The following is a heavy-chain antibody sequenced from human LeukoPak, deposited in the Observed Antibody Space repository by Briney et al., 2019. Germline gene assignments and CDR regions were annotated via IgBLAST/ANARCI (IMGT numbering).Heavy chain of an antibody. J-gene: IGHJ4*02. Sequence: SVKVSCNASGGTFSSYAISWVRQAPGQGLEWMGGIIPIFGTANYAQKFQGRVTITADKSTSTAYMELSSLRSEDTAVYYCARDYGDYAFDYWGQGTLVTVSS. CDR1: GGTFSSYA. V-gene: IGHV1-69*06. CDR2: IIPIFGTA. D-gene: IGHD4-17*01. CDR3: ARDYGDYAFDY.